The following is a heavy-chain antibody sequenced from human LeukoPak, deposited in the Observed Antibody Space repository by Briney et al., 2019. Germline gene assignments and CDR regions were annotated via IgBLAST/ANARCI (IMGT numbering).Heavy chain of an antibody. D-gene: IGHD3-16*02. CDR1: GFTFSSYS. CDR2: ISSSSSTI. J-gene: IGHJ4*02. V-gene: IGHV3-48*01. Sequence: GGSLRLSCAASGFTFSSYSMNWVRQAPGKGLEWVSYISSSSSTIYYADSVKGRFTISRDNAKNSLYLQMNSLRVEDTAVYYCARDGRAFGGVIVMRYWGQGTLVTVSS. CDR3: ARDGRAFGGVIVMRY.